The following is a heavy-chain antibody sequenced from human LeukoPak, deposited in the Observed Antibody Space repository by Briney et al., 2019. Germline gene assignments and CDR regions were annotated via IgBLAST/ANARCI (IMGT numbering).Heavy chain of an antibody. V-gene: IGHV4-39*07. CDR1: GVSISSGSNY. CDR3: AKSSGSYYNVDFDY. Sequence: SETLSLTCRVSGVSISSGSNYWGWIRQPPGKGLEWIGSIYHSGSTYYNPSLKSRVTISVGTSKNQFSLKLSSVAAADTAVYYWAKSSGSYYNVDFDYWGQGTLVTVSS. J-gene: IGHJ4*02. D-gene: IGHD3-10*01. CDR2: IYHSGST.